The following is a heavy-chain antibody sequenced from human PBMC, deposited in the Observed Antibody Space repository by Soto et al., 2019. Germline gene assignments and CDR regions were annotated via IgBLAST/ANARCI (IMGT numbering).Heavy chain of an antibody. CDR2: IYYTGRT. CDR3: ASSYSSINFDF. V-gene: IGHV4-31*03. D-gene: IGHD6-19*01. CDR1: GGSISSGGYY. Sequence: LSLTCTVSGGSISSGGYYCSWIRQHPGKGLEWIGYIYYTGRTYYNPSLTSRVTVSLDRSKNQFSLRLTSVTAADTAVYYCASSYSSINFDFWGPGSMVTVSS. J-gene: IGHJ3*01.